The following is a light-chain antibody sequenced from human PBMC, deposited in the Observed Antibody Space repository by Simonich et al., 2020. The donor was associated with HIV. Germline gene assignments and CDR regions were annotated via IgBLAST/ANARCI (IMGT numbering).Light chain of an antibody. Sequence: EIVLTQSPGTLSLSPGERATLSCRASQSVSSNYLARYQQKPGLAPRLLMYAASSRATGIPDRFSGSGSGTDFTLTISRLEPEDFAVYYCQQYNNWPYTFGQGTKLEIK. CDR2: AAS. CDR3: QQYNNWPYT. V-gene: IGKV3-20*01. J-gene: IGKJ2*01. CDR1: QSVSSNY.